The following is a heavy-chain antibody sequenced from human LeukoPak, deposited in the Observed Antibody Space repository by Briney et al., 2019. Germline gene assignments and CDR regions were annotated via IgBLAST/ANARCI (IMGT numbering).Heavy chain of an antibody. CDR2: IWYDGSNK. CDR3: ARGHHSSIRYYFDY. D-gene: IGHD6-19*01. CDR1: GYTFSSYG. Sequence: PGGSLRLSCAASGYTFSSYGMHWVRQAPGKGLEWGAVIWYDGSNKYYADSVKGRFTISRDNSKNTLYLQMNSLRAEDTAVYYCARGHHSSIRYYFDYWGQGTLVTVSS. V-gene: IGHV3-33*01. J-gene: IGHJ4*02.